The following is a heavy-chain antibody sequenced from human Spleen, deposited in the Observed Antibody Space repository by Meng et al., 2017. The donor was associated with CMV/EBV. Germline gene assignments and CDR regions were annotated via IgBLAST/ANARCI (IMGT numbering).Heavy chain of an antibody. V-gene: IGHV3-23*01. Sequence: GGSLRLSCAASGFTFSSYAMSWVRQAPGKGLEWVSAISGSGGSTYYADSVKGRFTISRDNAKNSLYLQMNSLRTEDTALYYCAKDVASYFSGFDVWGQGTMVTVSS. CDR3: AKDVASYFSGFDV. CDR2: ISGSGGST. D-gene: IGHD1-26*01. CDR1: GFTFSSYA. J-gene: IGHJ3*01.